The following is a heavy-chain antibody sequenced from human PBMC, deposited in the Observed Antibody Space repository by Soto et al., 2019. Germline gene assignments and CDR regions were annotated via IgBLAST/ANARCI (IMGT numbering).Heavy chain of an antibody. CDR3: ASGVLVDASPPWFDP. Sequence: SETLSLTCTVSGASISSSYWDWIRQPPGKGLEWIGYIYYSGSADSGGTNYNPSLKSRVTISVDTSKNHFSLKLNSVTAADTAMYFCASGVLVDASPPWFDPWGQGTLVTVSS. J-gene: IGHJ5*02. D-gene: IGHD2-8*01. CDR1: GASISSSY. V-gene: IGHV4-59*01. CDR2: IYYSGSADSGGT.